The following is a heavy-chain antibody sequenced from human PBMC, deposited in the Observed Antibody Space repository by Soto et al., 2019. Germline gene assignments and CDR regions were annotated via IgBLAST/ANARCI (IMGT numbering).Heavy chain of an antibody. V-gene: IGHV3-21*01. CDR1: GFTFSSYS. CDR3: ARNDYGGYWQSPITDY. Sequence: GGSLRLSCAASGFTFSSYSMNWVRQAPGKGLEWVSSISSSSSYIYYADSVKGRFTISRDNAKNSLYLQMNSLRAEDTAVYYCARNDYGGYWQSPITDYWGQGTLVTVSS. D-gene: IGHD4-17*01. J-gene: IGHJ4*02. CDR2: ISSSSSYI.